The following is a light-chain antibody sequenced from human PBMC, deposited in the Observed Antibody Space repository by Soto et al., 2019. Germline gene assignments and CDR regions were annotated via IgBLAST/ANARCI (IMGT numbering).Light chain of an antibody. CDR3: QSYDNSLNVV. Sequence: QSVLPQPPSVSGAPGQTVTISCTGSNSNIGGGYDVHWYQQLPGTAPKLLIYANNNRPAGVPDRFSGSKSGTSASLAITGLQAEDEADYYCQSYDNSLNVVFGGGTQLTVL. CDR2: ANN. CDR1: NSNIGGGYD. V-gene: IGLV1-40*01. J-gene: IGLJ3*02.